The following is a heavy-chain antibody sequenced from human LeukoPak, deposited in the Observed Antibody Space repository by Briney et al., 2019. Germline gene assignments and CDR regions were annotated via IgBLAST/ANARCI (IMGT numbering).Heavy chain of an antibody. CDR2: INHGGDT. V-gene: IGHV4-34*01. CDR1: GGSFSGFS. J-gene: IGHJ4*02. D-gene: IGHD1-1*01. Sequence: SETLSLTCAVYGGSFSGFSWSWIRQSPGKGLEWIGQINHGGDTNCNPSLKSRVTISVDTSKNQFSLKLSSVTAADTAVYYCARRRNWHDVLDSWGQGTLVTVSS. CDR3: ARRRNWHDVLDS.